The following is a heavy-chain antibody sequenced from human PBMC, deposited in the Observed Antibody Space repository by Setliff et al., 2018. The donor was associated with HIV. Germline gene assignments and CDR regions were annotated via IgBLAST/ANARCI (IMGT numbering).Heavy chain of an antibody. CDR2: IYPGDSDT. CDR3: ATVYSNNWSQSRWFDP. Sequence: GESLKISCQGSGYSFTRYWSGWVRQMPGKGLEWMGIIYPGDSDTTYSPSFQGQVTISADKSISTAYLQWSSLKASDTAMYYCATVYSNNWSQSRWFDPWGQGTLVTVSS. V-gene: IGHV5-51*01. D-gene: IGHD6-13*01. J-gene: IGHJ5*02. CDR1: GYSFTRYW.